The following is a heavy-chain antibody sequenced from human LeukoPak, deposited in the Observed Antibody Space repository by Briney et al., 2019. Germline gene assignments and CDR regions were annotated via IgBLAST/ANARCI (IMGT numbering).Heavy chain of an antibody. CDR3: ARANLDDDGGNSAECDY. V-gene: IGHV1-2*02. D-gene: IGHD4-23*01. CDR2: INPNSGGT. J-gene: IGHJ4*02. Sequence: ASVKVSCKASGYTFTGYYMHWVRQAPGQGLEWMGWINPNSGGTNYAQKFQGRVTMTRDTSISTAYMELSRLRSDDTAVYYCARANLDDDGGNSAECDYWGQGTLVTVSS. CDR1: GYTFTGYY.